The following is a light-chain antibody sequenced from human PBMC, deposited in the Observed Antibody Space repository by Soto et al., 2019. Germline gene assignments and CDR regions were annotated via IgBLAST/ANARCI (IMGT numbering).Light chain of an antibody. CDR2: GAS. CDR3: QQYNDWPSMYT. J-gene: IGKJ2*01. V-gene: IGKV3-15*01. CDR1: QSFDSN. Sequence: EIVMTQSPATLSVSPGERATLSCRASQSFDSNLAWYQQKPGQAPRLLIFGASTRASGVPARFSGSGSGTEFTLTISSLQSEDFAVYYWQQYNDWPSMYTFGQGTKLEMK.